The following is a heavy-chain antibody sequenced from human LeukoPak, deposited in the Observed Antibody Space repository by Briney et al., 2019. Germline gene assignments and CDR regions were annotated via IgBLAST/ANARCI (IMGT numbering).Heavy chain of an antibody. CDR1: GFTFSSYA. J-gene: IGHJ4*02. CDR2: ISGSGGST. V-gene: IGHV3-23*01. D-gene: IGHD3-22*01. Sequence: GGSLRLSCAASGFTFSSYAMSWVRQAPGKGLEWVSAISGSGGSTYYADSVKGRFTISRDNSKNTLYLQMNSLRAEDTAVYYCAKFAEVVVALYYFDYWGQGTLVTVPS. CDR3: AKFAEVVVALYYFDY.